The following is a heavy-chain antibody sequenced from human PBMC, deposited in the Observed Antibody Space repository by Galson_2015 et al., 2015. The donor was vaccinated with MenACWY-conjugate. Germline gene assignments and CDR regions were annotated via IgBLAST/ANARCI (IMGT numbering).Heavy chain of an antibody. J-gene: IGHJ5*02. CDR1: GFTFSNAW. V-gene: IGHV3-15*01. CDR2: IKSKTHSGTP. CDR3: TTDYFGQYFVDA. Sequence: SLRLSCAASGFTFSNAWMTWVRQAPGKGLEWVGRIKSKTHSGTPDYAAPVNGRFTISRDDSRNTVYLEMNGLKAEDTGLYYCTTDYFGQYFVDAWGQGTPVTASS. D-gene: IGHD2/OR15-2a*01.